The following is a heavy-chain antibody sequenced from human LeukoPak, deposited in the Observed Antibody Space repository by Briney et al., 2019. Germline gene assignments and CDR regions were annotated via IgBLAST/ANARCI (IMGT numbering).Heavy chain of an antibody. CDR2: IYYSGST. CDR3: VRHSVELAGTWDS. CDR1: GGSISSYY. D-gene: IGHD5-24*01. J-gene: IGHJ4*02. V-gene: IGHV4-59*08. Sequence: PSETLSLTCTVSGGSISSYYWSWIRQPPGKGLEWIGYIYYSGSTNYNPSLKRRVTISVDTSKNPFSLKLSSLSAADTAVYYCVRHSVELAGTWDSWGQGTLVTVSS.